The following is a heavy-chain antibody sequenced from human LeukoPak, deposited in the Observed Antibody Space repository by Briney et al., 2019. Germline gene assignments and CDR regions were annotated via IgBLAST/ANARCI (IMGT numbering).Heavy chain of an antibody. J-gene: IGHJ4*02. CDR3: ARDWYYGSGSPSFDY. CDR1: GFTFSSYW. D-gene: IGHD3-10*01. Sequence: GGSLRLSCAASGFTFSSYWMSCVRQAPGKGLEWVANIKQDGSEKYYVDSVKGRFTISRDNAKNSLYLQMNSLRAEDTAVYYCARDWYYGSGSPSFDYWGQGTLVTVSS. V-gene: IGHV3-7*01. CDR2: IKQDGSEK.